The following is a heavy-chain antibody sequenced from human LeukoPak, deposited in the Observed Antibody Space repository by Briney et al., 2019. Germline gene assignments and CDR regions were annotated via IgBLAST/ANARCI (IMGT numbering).Heavy chain of an antibody. CDR3: AKDLLYSDVWGSYRPNPLDY. CDR1: GFTFSSYG. Sequence: PGGSLRLSCAASGFTFSSYGMHWVRQAPGKGLEWVAVISYDGSNKYYADSVKGRFTISRDNSKKTLYLQMNSLRAEDTAVYYCAKDLLYSDVWGSYRPNPLDYWGQGTLVTVSS. CDR2: ISYDGSNK. V-gene: IGHV3-30*18. J-gene: IGHJ4*02. D-gene: IGHD3-16*02.